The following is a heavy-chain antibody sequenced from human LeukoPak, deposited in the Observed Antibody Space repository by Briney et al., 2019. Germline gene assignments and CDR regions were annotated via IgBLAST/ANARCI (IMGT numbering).Heavy chain of an antibody. Sequence: GGSLRLSCAASGFTVSSNYMSWVRQAPGKGLEWVSYISSSGSTIYYADSVKGRFTISRDNAKNSLYLQMNSLRAEDTAVYYCAREDGSSWYYYYMDVWGKGTTVTISS. V-gene: IGHV3-11*04. CDR2: ISSSGSTI. CDR1: GFTVSSNY. D-gene: IGHD6-13*01. CDR3: AREDGSSWYYYYMDV. J-gene: IGHJ6*03.